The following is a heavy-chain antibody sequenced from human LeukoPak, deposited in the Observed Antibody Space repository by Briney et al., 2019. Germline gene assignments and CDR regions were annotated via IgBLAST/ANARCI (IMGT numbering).Heavy chain of an antibody. CDR3: AKDRDRYYDSSGYTSHDY. V-gene: IGHV3-23*01. Sequence: SGGSLRLSCAASGFTFSSYGMSWVRQAPGKGLEWVSAISGSGGSTYYADSVKGRFTISRDNPKNTLYLQMNSLRAEDTAVYYCAKDRDRYYDSSGYTSHDYWGQGTLVTVSS. CDR1: GFTFSSYG. D-gene: IGHD3-22*01. CDR2: ISGSGGST. J-gene: IGHJ4*02.